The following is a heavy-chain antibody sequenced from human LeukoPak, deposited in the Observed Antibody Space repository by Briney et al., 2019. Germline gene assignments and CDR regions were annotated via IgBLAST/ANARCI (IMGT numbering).Heavy chain of an antibody. CDR2: ISGSGGST. Sequence: GGSLRLSCAASGLTFSNYWMSWVRQAPGKGLEWVSAISGSGGSTYYADSVKGRFTISRDNSKNTLYLQMNSLRAEDTAVYYCAKMEAYDFWSGYYTPNFDYWGQGTLVTVSS. V-gene: IGHV3-23*01. D-gene: IGHD3-3*01. CDR1: GLTFSNYW. CDR3: AKMEAYDFWSGYYTPNFDY. J-gene: IGHJ4*02.